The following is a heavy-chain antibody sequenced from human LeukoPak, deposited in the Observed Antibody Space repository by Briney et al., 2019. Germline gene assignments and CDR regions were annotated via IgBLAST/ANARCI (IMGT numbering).Heavy chain of an antibody. CDR2: IIPIFGTA. Sequence: ASVKVSCKASGGTFSSYAISWVRQAPGQGLEWMGGIIPIFGTANYAQKFQGRVTITADESTSTAYMELSSLRSEDTAVYYCARRVPEVGYSYGYFDYWGQGTLVTVSS. V-gene: IGHV1-69*13. D-gene: IGHD5-18*01. CDR3: ARRVPEVGYSYGYFDY. CDR1: GGTFSSYA. J-gene: IGHJ4*02.